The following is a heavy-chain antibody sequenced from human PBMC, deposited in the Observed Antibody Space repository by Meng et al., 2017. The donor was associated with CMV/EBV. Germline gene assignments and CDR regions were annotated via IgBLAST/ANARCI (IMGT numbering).Heavy chain of an antibody. CDR1: GFTFSSYS. CDR2: ISSSSSYI. V-gene: IGHV3-21*04. J-gene: IGHJ3*02. Sequence: GSLRLSCAASGFTFSSYSMNWVRQAPGKGLEWVSSISSSSSYIYYADSVKGRFTISRDNSKNTLYLQMNSLRAEDTAVYYCAKALKDIVVVPAAFDIWGQGTMVTVSS. CDR3: AKALKDIVVVPAAFDI. D-gene: IGHD2-2*01.